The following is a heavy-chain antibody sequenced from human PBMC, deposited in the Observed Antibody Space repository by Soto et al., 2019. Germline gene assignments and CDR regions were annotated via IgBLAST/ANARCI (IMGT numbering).Heavy chain of an antibody. CDR3: AHSLYDYVWGTNWFDP. CDR2: IYWDDDK. Sequence: QITLKESGPTLVKPTQTLTLTCTFSGFSLSTSGVGVGWIRQPPGKALEWLALIYWDDDKRYSPSLKSRLTIPKDTSKNQVVLTMTNMDPVDTATYYCAHSLYDYVWGTNWFDPWGQRTRVTVSS. J-gene: IGHJ5*02. D-gene: IGHD3-16*01. V-gene: IGHV2-5*02. CDR1: GFSLSTSGVG.